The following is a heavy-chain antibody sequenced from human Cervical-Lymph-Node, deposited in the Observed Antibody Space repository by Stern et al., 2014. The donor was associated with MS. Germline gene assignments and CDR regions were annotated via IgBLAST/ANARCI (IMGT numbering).Heavy chain of an antibody. V-gene: IGHV2-5*02. CDR2: LYWDDEK. D-gene: IGHD4-17*01. CDR3: AHSLQGDYYDAFDV. Sequence: QITLKESGPTLVKATQPLTLTCTFSGFALRNSGVSVAWIRQPPGKALEWLAVLYWDDEKRYSPSLKSRLSITKDASESHVVLTMTNMDPVDTATYYCAHSLQGDYYDAFDVWGQGTMVTVSS. J-gene: IGHJ3*01. CDR1: GFALRNSGVS.